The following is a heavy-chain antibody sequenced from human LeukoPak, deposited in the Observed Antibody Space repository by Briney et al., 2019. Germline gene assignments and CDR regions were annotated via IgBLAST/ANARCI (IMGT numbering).Heavy chain of an antibody. CDR3: AKLGCTGTICYANY. Sequence: GSLRLSCAASGFPLSDYAMTWVRQTPGKGLEWVSVIAGGGNGADYADSVKGRFTISRDNSKNTLYLQMYSLRAEDTALYYCAKLGCTGTICYANYWGQGTLVTVSS. D-gene: IGHD2-2*01. CDR1: GFPLSDYA. V-gene: IGHV3-23*01. J-gene: IGHJ4*02. CDR2: IAGGGNGA.